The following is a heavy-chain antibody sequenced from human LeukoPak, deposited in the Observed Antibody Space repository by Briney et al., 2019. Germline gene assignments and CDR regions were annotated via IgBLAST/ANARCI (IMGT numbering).Heavy chain of an antibody. Sequence: GGSLRLSCAASGFTFSDFWMTWVRQAPGKGLEWVGFIRSKAYGVTTEYAASVKGRFTISRDDYKSIAYMQMNSLKTEDTAVYFCTRDYGRYWGQGTLVTVSS. CDR3: TRDYGRY. D-gene: IGHD3-10*01. V-gene: IGHV3-49*04. CDR2: IRSKAYGVTT. CDR1: GFTFSDFW. J-gene: IGHJ4*02.